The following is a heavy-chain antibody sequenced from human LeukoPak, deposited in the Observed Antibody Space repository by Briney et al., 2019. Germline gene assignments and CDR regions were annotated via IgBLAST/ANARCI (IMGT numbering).Heavy chain of an antibody. CDR1: GFTFSSYG. J-gene: IGHJ6*03. CDR3: ARGYSSSWHHYYYYMDV. Sequence: GGSLRLSCAASGFTFSSYGMYWVRQAPGKGLEWVAFTRYDGSNKYYADSVKGRFTISRDNSKNTLYLKMNSLRAEDTAVYYCARGYSSSWHHYYYYMDVWGKGTTVTVSS. V-gene: IGHV3-30*02. D-gene: IGHD6-13*01. CDR2: TRYDGSNK.